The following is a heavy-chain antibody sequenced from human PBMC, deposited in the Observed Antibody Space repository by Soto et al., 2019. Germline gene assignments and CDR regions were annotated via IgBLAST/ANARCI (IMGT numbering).Heavy chain of an antibody. CDR3: ARTWIRFGPNDY. Sequence: GSLRLSGEASGFAFNSYGINWVRQGPGKGLEWVSFISGSSGNMYYGDSVRGRFTISRDNAKKSVYLQMNSLRVEDTAIYYCARTWIRFGPNDYWGQGAPVTVSS. V-gene: IGHV3-21*01. D-gene: IGHD3-16*01. J-gene: IGHJ4*02. CDR1: GFAFNSYG. CDR2: ISGSSGNM.